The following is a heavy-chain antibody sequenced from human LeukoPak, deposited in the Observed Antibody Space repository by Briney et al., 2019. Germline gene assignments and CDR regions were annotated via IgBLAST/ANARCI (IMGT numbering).Heavy chain of an antibody. V-gene: IGHV4-38-2*02. D-gene: IGHD2-8*02. J-gene: IGHJ3*02. CDR2: IYHSGST. CDR3: VGVPPGGISPDAFDI. Sequence: SETLSLTCTVAGYSISSGYYWGWIRQPPGKGLEWIGSIYHSGSTYYNPSLKSRVTISVDTSKNQFSLRLRSVTAADTAVYYCVGVPPGGISPDAFDIWGQGTMVTVSS. CDR1: GYSISSGYY.